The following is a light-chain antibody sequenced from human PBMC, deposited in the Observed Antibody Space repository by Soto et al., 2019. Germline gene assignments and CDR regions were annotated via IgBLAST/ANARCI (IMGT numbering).Light chain of an antibody. Sequence: QAVVTQPPSASGTPGQRVAISCSGSGSNIGRNYVYWYQHFPGTAPKLLIHSNDERPSGVPDRFSGSKSGTSASLAISGLRSEDEAVYYCAGWDDTKSAWVFGGGTKLTVL. CDR1: GSNIGRNY. J-gene: IGLJ3*02. V-gene: IGLV1-47*02. CDR3: AGWDDTKSAWV. CDR2: SND.